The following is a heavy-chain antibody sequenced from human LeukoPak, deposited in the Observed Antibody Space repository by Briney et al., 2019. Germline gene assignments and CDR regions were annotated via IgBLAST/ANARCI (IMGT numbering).Heavy chain of an antibody. CDR1: GGSISSYY. J-gene: IGHJ3*02. D-gene: IGHD2-21*01. Sequence: PSETLSLTCTVSGGSISSYYWSWIRQPPGKGLEWIGYIYYSGSTNYNPSLKSRVTISVDTSKNQFSLKLSSVTAADTAVYYCANYVVVHKGFDIWGQGTMVTVSS. CDR3: ANYVVVHKGFDI. V-gene: IGHV4-59*08. CDR2: IYYSGST.